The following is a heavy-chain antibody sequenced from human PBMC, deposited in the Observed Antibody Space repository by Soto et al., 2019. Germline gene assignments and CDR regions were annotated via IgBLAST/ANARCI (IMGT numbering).Heavy chain of an antibody. CDR2: IYYSGST. Sequence: SETLSLTCTVSGGSISSSSYYWGWIRQPPGKGLEWIGSIYYSGSTYYNPSLKSRVTISVDMSKNQFSLKLSSVTAADTAVYYCARRKNWNYFSEWFDPWGQGTLVTVSS. CDR1: GGSISSSSYY. J-gene: IGHJ5*02. D-gene: IGHD1-7*01. CDR3: ARRKNWNYFSEWFDP. V-gene: IGHV4-39*01.